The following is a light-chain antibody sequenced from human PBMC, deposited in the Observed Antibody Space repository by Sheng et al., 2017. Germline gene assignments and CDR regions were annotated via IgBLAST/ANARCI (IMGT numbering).Light chain of an antibody. CDR3: LQHHTYPRT. Sequence: DIQMTQSPSSLSAFVGDRVTITCQASQDIKTYLNWYQQKPGKAPNLLIHAASSLEAGVPSRFSGSGSGTDFTFTISSLQPEDIATYYCLQHHTYPRTFGQGTKVEIK. J-gene: IGKJ1*01. CDR2: AAS. CDR1: QDIKTY. V-gene: IGKV1-33*01.